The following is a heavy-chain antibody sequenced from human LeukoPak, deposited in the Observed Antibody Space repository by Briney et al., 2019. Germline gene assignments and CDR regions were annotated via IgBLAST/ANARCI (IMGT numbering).Heavy chain of an antibody. CDR3: AREREYYYDSSGYPTHYFDY. Sequence: GGSLRLSCAASGFTFSSYSMNWVRQAPGKGLEWVSSISSSSSYIYYADSVKGRFTISRDNATNSLYLQMNSLRAEDTAVYYCAREREYYYDSSGYPTHYFDYWGQGTLVTVSS. J-gene: IGHJ4*02. V-gene: IGHV3-21*01. D-gene: IGHD3-22*01. CDR1: GFTFSSYS. CDR2: ISSSSSYI.